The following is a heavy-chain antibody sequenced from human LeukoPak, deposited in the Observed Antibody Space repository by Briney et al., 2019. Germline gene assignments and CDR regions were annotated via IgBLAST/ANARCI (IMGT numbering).Heavy chain of an antibody. Sequence: GGSLRLSCAASGFNFSNYAMSWVRQAPRKGLEWVSAISGSGGRTYYADSVKGRFTISRDNSKSTLYLQMNSLRAGDTAIYYCAKDHYDNWFDPWGQGTLVTVSS. CDR2: ISGSGGRT. V-gene: IGHV3-23*01. D-gene: IGHD3-16*01. CDR3: AKDHYDNWFDP. J-gene: IGHJ5*02. CDR1: GFNFSNYA.